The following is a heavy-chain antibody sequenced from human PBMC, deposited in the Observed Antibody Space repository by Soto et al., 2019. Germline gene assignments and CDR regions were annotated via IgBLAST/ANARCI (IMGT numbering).Heavy chain of an antibody. D-gene: IGHD5-12*01. CDR3: AKDLGSGYDSDVGFDY. CDR2: ISGSGGST. J-gene: IGHJ4*02. Sequence: GGSLRLSCAASGFTFSSYAMSWVRQAPGKGLEWVSAISGSGGSTYYADSVKGRFTISRDNSKNTLYLQMNSLRAEDTAVYYCAKDLGSGYDSDVGFDYWGQGTLVTVSS. CDR1: GFTFSSYA. V-gene: IGHV3-23*01.